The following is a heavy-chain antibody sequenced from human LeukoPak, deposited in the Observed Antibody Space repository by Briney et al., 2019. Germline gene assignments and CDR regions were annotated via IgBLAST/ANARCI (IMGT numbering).Heavy chain of an antibody. CDR2: IIPIFGTA. D-gene: IGHD6-6*01. J-gene: IGHJ3*02. CDR1: GGTFSSYA. V-gene: IGHV1-69*05. Sequence: SVKVSCKASGGTFSSYAISWVRQAPGQGLEWMGGIIPIFGTANYAQKFQGRVTITTDESTGTAYMELSSLRSEDTAVYYCAREYSSSSGAFDIWGQGTMVTVSS. CDR3: AREYSSSSGAFDI.